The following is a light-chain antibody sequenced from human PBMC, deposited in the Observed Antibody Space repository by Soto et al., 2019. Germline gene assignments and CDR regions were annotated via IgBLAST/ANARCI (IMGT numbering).Light chain of an antibody. CDR3: CSYAGSDTWV. V-gene: IGLV2-23*01. CDR1: SSDVGSYTL. J-gene: IGLJ3*02. CDR2: EGS. Sequence: QSVLTQPVSVSGSPGQSITISCTGTSSDVGSYTLVSWYQQHPGKAPKLMIYEGSKRPSGVSNRFSGSKSGNTASLTISGLQAEDEADYYCCSYAGSDTWVFGGGTQLTVL.